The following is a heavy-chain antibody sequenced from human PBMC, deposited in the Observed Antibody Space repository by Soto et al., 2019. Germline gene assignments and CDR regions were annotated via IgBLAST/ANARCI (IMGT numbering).Heavy chain of an antibody. D-gene: IGHD2-21*01. Sequence: GGSLRLSCAASGFTFSSYAMSWVRHAPGKGLEWVSAISGSGGSTYYADSVKGRFTISRDNSKNTLYLQMNSLRAEDTAVYYCAKDDELLSLTPFDYWGQGTLVTVSS. CDR2: ISGSGGST. CDR3: AKDDELLSLTPFDY. J-gene: IGHJ4*02. CDR1: GFTFSSYA. V-gene: IGHV3-23*01.